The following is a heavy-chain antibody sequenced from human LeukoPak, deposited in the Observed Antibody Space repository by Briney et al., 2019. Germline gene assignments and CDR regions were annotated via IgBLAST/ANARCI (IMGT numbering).Heavy chain of an antibody. D-gene: IGHD3-22*01. CDR2: IKPSRST. CDR1: GGSFSNYY. V-gene: IGHV4-34*01. J-gene: IGHJ3*02. CDR3: ACDSSGYYHHDAFDI. Sequence: SETLSLTCAVYGGSFSNYYWTWIRQPPGKGLEWIGEIKPSRSTNYHTSVKSRVTNSVDKSKNQFSLKLTSVTAADTAVYYCACDSSGYYHHDAFDIWGQGTMVTVSS.